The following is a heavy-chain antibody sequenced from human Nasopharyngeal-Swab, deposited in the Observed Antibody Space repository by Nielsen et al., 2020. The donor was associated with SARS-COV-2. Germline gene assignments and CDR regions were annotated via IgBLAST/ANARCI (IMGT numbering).Heavy chain of an antibody. CDR2: ISYDGSNK. Sequence: GESLKISCAASGFTFSSYGMHWVRQAPGTGLEWVAVISYDGSNKYYADSVKGRFTISRDNSKNTLYLQMNSLRAEDTAVYYCAKDSGTTVADYWGQGTLVTVSS. J-gene: IGHJ4*02. D-gene: IGHD4-23*01. CDR1: GFTFSSYG. CDR3: AKDSGTTVADY. V-gene: IGHV3-30*18.